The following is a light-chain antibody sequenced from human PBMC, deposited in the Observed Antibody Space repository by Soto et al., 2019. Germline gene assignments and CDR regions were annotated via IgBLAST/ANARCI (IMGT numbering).Light chain of an antibody. CDR1: QSVSSN. J-gene: IGKJ1*01. V-gene: IGKV3-15*01. Sequence: EIVMTQSPATLSVSPGERATLSCRASQSVSSNLAWYQQKPGQAPRLLIYGASTRATGIPARFSGSGSGTDFTLTISRLEPEDFASYYCLQDYGDSWTFGQGTKVDIK. CDR2: GAS. CDR3: LQDYGDSWT.